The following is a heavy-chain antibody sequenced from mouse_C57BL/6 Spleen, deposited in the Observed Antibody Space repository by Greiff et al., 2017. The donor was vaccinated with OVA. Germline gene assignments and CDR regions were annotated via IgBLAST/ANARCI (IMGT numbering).Heavy chain of an antibody. D-gene: IGHD3-2*02. CDR2: IYPSDSET. CDR1: GYTFTSYW. CDR3: ARSGYYFDY. V-gene: IGHV1-61*01. Sequence: QVQLKQPGAELVRPGSSVKLSCKASGYTFTSYWMDWVKQRPGQGLEWIGNIYPSDSETHYNQKFKDKATLTVDKSSSTAYMQLSSLTSEDSAVYYCARSGYYFDYGGQGTTLTVSS. J-gene: IGHJ2*01.